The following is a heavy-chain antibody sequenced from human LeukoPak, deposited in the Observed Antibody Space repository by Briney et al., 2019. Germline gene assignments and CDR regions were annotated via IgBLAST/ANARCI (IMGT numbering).Heavy chain of an antibody. CDR3: ARDRPHTSMNAFDV. CDR1: GYTFPNNY. D-gene: IGHD1-26*01. Sequence: GASVKVSCKASGYTFPNNYIHWMRQAPGQGLEWMGWINPNGGATRFAQKFQGRVSMTRDTSITTANMDLSSLRSDDTAVYYCARDRPHTSMNAFDVWGQGTLVTVSS. CDR2: INPNGGAT. J-gene: IGHJ3*01. V-gene: IGHV1-2*02.